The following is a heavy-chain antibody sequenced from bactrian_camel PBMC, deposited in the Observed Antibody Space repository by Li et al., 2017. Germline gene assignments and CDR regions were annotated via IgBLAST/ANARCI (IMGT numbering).Heavy chain of an antibody. CDR3: AADFGHVSPVPSVVTMCQGADLAY. D-gene: IGHD2*01. CDR2: IDNDGRT. J-gene: IGHJ6*01. CDR1: GYTDSSAC. V-gene: IGHV3S57*01. Sequence: HVQLVESGGESVQAGGSLRLSCAASGYTDSSACMAWFRQAPGKEREGVAVIDNDGRTTYADSVKGRFTIFKNNAKNILYLQMSNLNSEDTGMYYCAADFGHVSPVPSVVTMCQGADLAYWGQGTQVTVS.